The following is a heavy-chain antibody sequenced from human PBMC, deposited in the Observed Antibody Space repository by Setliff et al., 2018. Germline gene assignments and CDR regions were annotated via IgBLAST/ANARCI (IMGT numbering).Heavy chain of an antibody. CDR2: INTNTGNP. D-gene: IGHD3-10*01. CDR1: GYTFTTYA. V-gene: IGHV7-4-1*02. CDR3: ARASRFGTIKYRGDYYMDV. J-gene: IGHJ6*03. Sequence: ASVKVSCKASGYTFTTYAISWMRQAPGQGLEWMGWINTNTGNPSYAQGFTGRFVFSLDTSVSTAYLQISSLKAEDTALYYCARASRFGTIKYRGDYYMDVWGKGTTVAVSS.